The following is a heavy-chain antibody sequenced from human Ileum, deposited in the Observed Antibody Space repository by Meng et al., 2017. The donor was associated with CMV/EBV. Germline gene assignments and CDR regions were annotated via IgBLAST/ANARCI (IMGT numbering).Heavy chain of an antibody. J-gene: IGHJ4*02. Sequence: EVQLVECGGGLVPTGGSLRLSCVASGLTVKSNYMGWVRQAPGKGLEWVSEIYAGGSTNYAGSVKGRFTISRDNSKNTVYLQMNSLRVDDTAVYYCGRDAWPLDSWGQGTLVTVSS. CDR2: IYAGGST. V-gene: IGHV3-66*01. CDR1: GLTVKSNY. CDR3: GRDAWPLDS.